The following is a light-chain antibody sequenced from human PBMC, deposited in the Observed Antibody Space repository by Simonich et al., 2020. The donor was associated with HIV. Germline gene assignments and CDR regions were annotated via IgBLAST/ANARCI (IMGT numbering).Light chain of an antibody. CDR3: LQDYTYPLT. CDR2: AAA. Sequence: AIQMTQSPSSLSASVGDRVTITCRASQDIRNDLGWYQQKPGKTPTLLGSAAASLQTGVPSRFSGSGSGTDFTLTISSLQPEDFATYYCLQDYTYPLTFGGGTKVEI. V-gene: IGKV1-6*01. CDR1: QDIRND. J-gene: IGKJ4*01.